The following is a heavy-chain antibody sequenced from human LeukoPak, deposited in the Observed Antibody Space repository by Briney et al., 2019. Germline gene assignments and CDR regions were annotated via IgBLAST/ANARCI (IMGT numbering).Heavy chain of an antibody. CDR2: IIPILGIR. V-gene: IGHV1-69*04. CDR3: AWTTVTRSEVCSVYYYGMDV. J-gene: IGHJ6*02. D-gene: IGHD4-17*01. CDR1: GCTFSSYA. Sequence: SVKVSCKASGCTFSSYALIWVRQAPGQELEWMGRIIPILGIRNYAQKFQGRLTITADNTTSTAYMELSSLRSEDTAVYYCAWTTVTRSEVCSVYYYGMDVWGQGTTVTVSS.